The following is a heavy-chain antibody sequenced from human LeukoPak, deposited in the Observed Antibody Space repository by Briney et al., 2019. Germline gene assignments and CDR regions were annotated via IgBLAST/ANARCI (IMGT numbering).Heavy chain of an antibody. V-gene: IGHV4-34*01. J-gene: IGHJ6*03. CDR3: ARGGRSGSPLYYYYYMDV. D-gene: IGHD1-26*01. CDR2: INHSGST. CDR1: GGSFSGYY. Sequence: SETLSLTCAVYGGSFSGYYWSWIRQPPGKGLEWIGEINHSGSTNYNPSLKSRVTISVDTSTNQFSLKLTSVTAADTAVYYCARGGRSGSPLYYYYYMDVWGKGTTVTVSS.